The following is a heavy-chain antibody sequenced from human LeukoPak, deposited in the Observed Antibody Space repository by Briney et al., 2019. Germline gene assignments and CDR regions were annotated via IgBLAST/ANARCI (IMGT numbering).Heavy chain of an antibody. CDR2: MNPNSGNT. J-gene: IGHJ4*02. CDR1: GYTFTSYD. D-gene: IGHD2-15*01. CDR3: ARAYYCSGGSCYLLYYFDY. Sequence: ASVKVSCKASGYTFTSYDINWVRQATGQGLEWMGWMNPNSGNTGYAQKFQGRVTMTRNTSISTAYMELSSLRSDDTAVYYCARAYYCSGGSCYLLYYFDYWGQGTLVTVSS. V-gene: IGHV1-8*01.